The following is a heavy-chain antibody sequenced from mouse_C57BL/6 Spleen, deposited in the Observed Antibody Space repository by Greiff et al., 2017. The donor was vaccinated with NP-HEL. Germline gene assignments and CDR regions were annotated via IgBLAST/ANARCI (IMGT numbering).Heavy chain of an antibody. CDR1: GYSFTGYY. Sequence: VQLQQSGPELVKPGASVKISCKASGYSFTGYYMNWVKQSPEKSLEWIGEINPSTGGTTYNQKFKAKATLTVDKSSSTAYMQLKSLTSEDSAVYYCARGIYYYGSSYRYFDVWGTGTTVTVSS. CDR2: INPSTGGT. V-gene: IGHV1-42*01. CDR3: ARGIYYYGSSYRYFDV. J-gene: IGHJ1*03. D-gene: IGHD1-1*01.